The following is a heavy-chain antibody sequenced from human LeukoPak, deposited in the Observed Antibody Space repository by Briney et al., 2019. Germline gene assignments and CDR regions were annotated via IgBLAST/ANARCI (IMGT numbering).Heavy chain of an antibody. CDR2: ISGGGGGT. CDR3: ARERVGRVNRYYFDY. D-gene: IGHD1-26*01. Sequence: PGGSLRLSCAASGFTFSSYAMSWVRQAPGKGLEWVSAISGGGGGTFYADSVKGRFTISRDNSKNTLYLQMNSLRAEDTAVYYCARERVGRVNRYYFDYWGQGTLVTVSS. CDR1: GFTFSSYA. J-gene: IGHJ4*02. V-gene: IGHV3-23*01.